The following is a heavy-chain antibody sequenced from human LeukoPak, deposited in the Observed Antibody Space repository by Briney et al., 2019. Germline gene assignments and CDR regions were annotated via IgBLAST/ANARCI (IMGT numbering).Heavy chain of an antibody. Sequence: HPGGSLRLSCAASGFTFSSYEMNWVRQAPGKGLEWVSHISSSGSTMYYADSVKGRFIISRDNAKKSLYLQMNSLRAEDTAVYYCASRGVASNNYYYYGMDVWGQGTTVTVSS. V-gene: IGHV3-48*03. J-gene: IGHJ6*02. D-gene: IGHD3-3*01. CDR1: GFTFSSYE. CDR3: ASRGVASNNYYYYGMDV. CDR2: ISSSGSTM.